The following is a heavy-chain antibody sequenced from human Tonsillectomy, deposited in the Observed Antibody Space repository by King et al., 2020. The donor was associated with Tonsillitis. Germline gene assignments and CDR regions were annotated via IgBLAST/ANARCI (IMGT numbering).Heavy chain of an antibody. CDR2: VWYDGSKK. J-gene: IGHJ4*02. D-gene: IGHD5-12*01. Sequence: QLVQSGGGVVQPGKSLRLSCAASGFAFRSYAMHWVRQPPGKGLEWVAVVWYDGSKKYYDDSVKGRFTISRDNSNNPLFLQMNSMRVEDTAVYYCARGVGGYSGYYFYYWGQGTLVTVSS. CDR3: ARGVGGYSGYYFYY. CDR1: GFAFRSYA. V-gene: IGHV3-33*08.